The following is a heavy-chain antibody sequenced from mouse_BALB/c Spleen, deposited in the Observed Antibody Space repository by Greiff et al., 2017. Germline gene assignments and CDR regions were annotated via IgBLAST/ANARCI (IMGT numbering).Heavy chain of an antibody. D-gene: IGHD2-1*01. CDR1: GYSITSGYS. CDR3: ARSGNYDAMDY. J-gene: IGHJ4*01. V-gene: IGHV3-1*02. Sequence: DVKLQESGPDLVKPSQSLSLTCTVTGYSITSGYSWHWIRQFPGNKLEWMGYIHYSGSTNYNPSLKSRISITRDTSKIQFFLQLNSVTTEDTATYYCARSGNYDAMDYWGQGTSVTVSS. CDR2: IHYSGST.